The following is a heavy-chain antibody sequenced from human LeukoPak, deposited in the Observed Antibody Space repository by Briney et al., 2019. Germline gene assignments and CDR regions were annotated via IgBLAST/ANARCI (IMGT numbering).Heavy chain of an antibody. CDR1: ASTFSDYW. J-gene: IGHJ4*02. D-gene: IGHD3-22*01. Sequence: GGSLRLSCVVSASTFSDYWMQWVRQAPGKGLEWVSYISSSSSTIYYADSVKGRFTISRDNAKNSLYLQMNSLRAEDTAVYYCARGSTYYDSSGQVPFDYWGQGTLVTVSS. CDR2: ISSSSSTI. CDR3: ARGSTYYDSSGQVPFDY. V-gene: IGHV3-48*01.